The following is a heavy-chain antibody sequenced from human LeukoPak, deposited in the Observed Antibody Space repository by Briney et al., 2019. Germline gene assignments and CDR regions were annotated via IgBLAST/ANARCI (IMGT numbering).Heavy chain of an antibody. CDR1: GFTFTNAW. Sequence: KAGGSLRLSCAASGFTFTNAWMSWVRQAPGKGLEWVGRIKSKIDGGTTDYAAPVKGRFTISRDDSKNTLYLQMNSLKTEDTAVYYCTTDHQTTVSPYYYYYMDVWGKGTTVTVSS. D-gene: IGHD4-11*01. J-gene: IGHJ6*03. CDR2: IKSKIDGGTT. CDR3: TTDHQTTVSPYYYYYMDV. V-gene: IGHV3-15*01.